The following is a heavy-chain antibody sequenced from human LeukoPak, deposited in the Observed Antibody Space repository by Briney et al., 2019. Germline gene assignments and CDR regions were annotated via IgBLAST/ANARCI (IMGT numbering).Heavy chain of an antibody. V-gene: IGHV4-39*07. CDR2: IYYSGST. CDR3: ARSIAVAGASPKDAFDI. Sequence: SETLSLTCTVSGGSISSSSYYWGWIRQPPGKGLEWIGSIYYSGSTDYNPSLKSQLTISVDTSKNQFSLKLSSVTAADSAVYYCARSIAVAGASPKDAFDIWGQGTMVTVSS. CDR1: GGSISSSSYY. D-gene: IGHD6-19*01. J-gene: IGHJ3*02.